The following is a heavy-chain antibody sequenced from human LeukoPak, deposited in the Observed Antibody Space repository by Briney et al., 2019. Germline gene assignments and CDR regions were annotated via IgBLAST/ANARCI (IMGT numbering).Heavy chain of an antibody. V-gene: IGHV1-18*01. CDR3: AGAGVVPNLYYYYYYMDV. Sequence: ASVKVSCKASGYTFTSYGISWVRQAPGQGLEWMGWISAYNGNTNYAQKLQGRVTMTTDTSTSTAYMELRSLRSDDTAVYYCAGAGVVPNLYYYYYYMDVWGKGTTVTVSS. J-gene: IGHJ6*03. CDR2: ISAYNGNT. CDR1: GYTFTSYG. D-gene: IGHD3-3*01.